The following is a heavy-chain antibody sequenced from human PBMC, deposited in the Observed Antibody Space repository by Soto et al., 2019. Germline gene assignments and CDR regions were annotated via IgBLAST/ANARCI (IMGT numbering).Heavy chain of an antibody. J-gene: IGHJ6*02. D-gene: IGHD5-12*01. V-gene: IGHV4-59*01. CDR3: ARDRGYSGYDPSYASDGIDV. CDR1: SGSMRSYY. CDR2: MHYSGST. Sequence: QVQLQESGPGLVKPSETLSLTCTVSSGSMRSYYWTWVRQPPGKGLEWSGYMHYSGSTKYNPSLKTRVTISVDTSKNQFTLKVNSLTAADTAVYYCARDRGYSGYDPSYASDGIDVWGHGTSVTVSS.